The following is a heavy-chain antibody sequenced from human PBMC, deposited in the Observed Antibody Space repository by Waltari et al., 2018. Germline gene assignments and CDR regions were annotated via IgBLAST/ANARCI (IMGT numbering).Heavy chain of an antibody. J-gene: IGHJ4*02. CDR1: GFTFSTYW. D-gene: IGHD6-19*01. Sequence: EVQLVESGGGLVQTGGSLRLSCAASGFTFSTYWIHWVRQVPGKGLVWFSRMSGDGTTTIYADAVKGRVTASRDNAKRTVYLQINNLRAEDTAVYYCARDSSGLDYWGQGTLVTVSS. CDR2: MSGDGTTT. V-gene: IGHV3-74*01. CDR3: ARDSSGLDY.